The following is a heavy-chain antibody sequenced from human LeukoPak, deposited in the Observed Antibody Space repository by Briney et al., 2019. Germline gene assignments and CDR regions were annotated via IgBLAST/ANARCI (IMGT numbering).Heavy chain of an antibody. CDR1: GFTFSSYA. D-gene: IGHD6-13*01. V-gene: IGHV3-30-3*01. CDR2: ISYDGSNK. CDR3: ARDRGIAAAGYNWFDP. J-gene: IGHJ5*02. Sequence: PGRSLRLSCAASGFTFSSYAMHWVRQAPGKGLEWVAVISYDGSNKYYADSVKSRFTISRDNSKNTLYLQMNSLRAEDTAVYYCARDRGIAAAGYNWFDPWGQGTLVTVSS.